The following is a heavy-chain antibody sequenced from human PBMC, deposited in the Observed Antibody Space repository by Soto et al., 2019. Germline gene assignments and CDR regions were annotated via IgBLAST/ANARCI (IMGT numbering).Heavy chain of an antibody. D-gene: IGHD6-19*01. V-gene: IGHV3-30*03. J-gene: IGHJ3*02. CDR1: GFIFSSYG. Sequence: GGSLRLSCAASGFIFSSYGMNWVRQAPGKGLEWVAVMSFDGSIKYYADSVKGRFTISRDNSKNTLYLQMNSLRAEDTAVYYCATIAVPPAFHIWGPGTIVTVSS. CDR3: ATIAVPPAFHI. CDR2: MSFDGSIK.